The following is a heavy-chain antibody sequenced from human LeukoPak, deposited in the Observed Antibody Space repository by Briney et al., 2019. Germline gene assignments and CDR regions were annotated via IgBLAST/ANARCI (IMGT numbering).Heavy chain of an antibody. CDR3: ARYQLLQYYYYGMDV. V-gene: IGHV4-61*09. D-gene: IGHD2-2*01. CDR1: GGSISSSSYY. Sequence: SQTLSLTCTVSGGSISSSSYYWSWIRQPAGRGLEWIGEINHSGSTNYNPSLKSRVTISVDTSKNQFSLKLSSVTAADTAMYYCARYQLLQYYYYGMDVWGQGTTVTVSS. J-gene: IGHJ6*02. CDR2: INHSGST.